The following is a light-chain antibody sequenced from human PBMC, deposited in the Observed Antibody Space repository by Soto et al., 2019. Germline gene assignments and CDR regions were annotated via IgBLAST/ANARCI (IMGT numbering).Light chain of an antibody. Sequence: QAVVTQPPSVSGAPGQRVTISCTGSSSNIGAGYDVHWYQQLPGTAPKLLIYANINRPSGVPDRFSGSKSGTSASLAITGLQAEDEADCYCQSYDRSLSGVLFGGGTKVTVL. J-gene: IGLJ2*01. CDR3: QSYDRSLSGVL. V-gene: IGLV1-40*01. CDR2: ANI. CDR1: SSNIGAGYD.